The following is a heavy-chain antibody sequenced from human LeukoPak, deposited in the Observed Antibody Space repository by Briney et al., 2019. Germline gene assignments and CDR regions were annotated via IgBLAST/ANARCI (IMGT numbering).Heavy chain of an antibody. J-gene: IGHJ6*03. Sequence: PGGSLRLSCAASGFTFDDYAMHWVRRAPGRGLECVSLIRGDGGSTYYADSLKGGFTVSRDNTENSLYLYIYRLRTENTPLYISAKDTIPYCRSYYFMHVWGKGPAVTVS. CDR3: AKDTIPYCRSYYFMHV. CDR1: GFTFDDYA. V-gene: IGHV3-43*02. D-gene: IGHD2-15*01. CDR2: IRGDGGST.